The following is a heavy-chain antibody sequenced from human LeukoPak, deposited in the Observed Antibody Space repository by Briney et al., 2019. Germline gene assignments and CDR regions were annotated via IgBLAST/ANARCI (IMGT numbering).Heavy chain of an antibody. Sequence: GGSLRLSCAASGLTFNSYAMSWVRQAPGKGLEWVSVISGSGGSTYDADSVKGRFTISRDNSKNTLDLQMHSLRAEDTAVYYCARMGLLYSSSAEAFEYWGQGTLVTVSS. J-gene: IGHJ4*02. CDR3: ARMGLLYSSSAEAFEY. CDR1: GLTFNSYA. D-gene: IGHD6-6*01. V-gene: IGHV3-23*01. CDR2: ISGSGGST.